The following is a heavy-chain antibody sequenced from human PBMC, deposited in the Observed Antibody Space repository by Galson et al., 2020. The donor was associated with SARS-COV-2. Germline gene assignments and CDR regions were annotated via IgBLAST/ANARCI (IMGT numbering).Heavy chain of an antibody. V-gene: IGHV1-3*01. D-gene: IGHD2-2*01. CDR2: INAGNGNT. CDR1: GYTFTSYA. Sequence: ASVQVSCKASGYTFTSYAMHWVRQAPGQRLEWMGWINAGNGNTKYSQKFQGRVTITRDTSASTAYMELSSLRSEDTAVYYCAREGGRRYCSSTSCLGGYWGQGTLVTVSS. CDR3: AREGGRRYCSSTSCLGGY. J-gene: IGHJ4*02.